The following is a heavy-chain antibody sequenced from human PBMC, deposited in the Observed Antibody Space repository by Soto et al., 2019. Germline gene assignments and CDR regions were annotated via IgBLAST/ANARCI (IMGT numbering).Heavy chain of an antibody. Sequence: QVQLQESGPGLVKPSGTLSLTCAVSGGSISSSNLWSWFRHPPGKGLELNGEIYHSVSTNYNPSLKSRVTISVDKSKNQFSLKPSSVTAADTAVYYCARAIAARSSYYYYGMDVWGQGTTVTVSS. CDR2: IYHSVST. J-gene: IGHJ6*02. CDR1: GGSISSSNL. CDR3: ARAIAARSSYYYYGMDV. D-gene: IGHD6-6*01. V-gene: IGHV4-4*02.